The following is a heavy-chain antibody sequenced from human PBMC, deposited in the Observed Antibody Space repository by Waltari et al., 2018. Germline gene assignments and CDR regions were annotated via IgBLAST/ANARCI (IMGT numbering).Heavy chain of an antibody. CDR2: RRDKAHNYTT. D-gene: IGHD6-25*01. CDR1: GFSLSDYY. V-gene: IGHV3-72*01. J-gene: IGHJ4*02. Sequence: EVQLVESGGGLVQPGGSLRLSCVASGFSLSDYYMDWVRQAPGKGLALVRRRRDKAHNYTTEYAASVKGRFTISRDDSGRSLVLELNGLKTEDSAVYYCARRYGSGHHFDYWGQGALVTVSS. CDR3: ARRYGSGHHFDY.